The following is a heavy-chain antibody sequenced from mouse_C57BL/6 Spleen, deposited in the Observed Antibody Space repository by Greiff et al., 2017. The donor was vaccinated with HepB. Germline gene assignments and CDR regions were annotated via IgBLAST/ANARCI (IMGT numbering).Heavy chain of an antibody. Sequence: VQLQQSGAELVRPGSSVKLSCKASGYTFTSYWMHWVKQRPIQGLEWIGNIDPSDSETHYNQKFKDKATLTVDKSSSTAYMQLSSLTSEDSAVYYCARGKSITTAVDYAMDYWGQGTSVTVSS. CDR3: ARGKSITTAVDYAMDY. CDR2: IDPSDSET. D-gene: IGHD1-1*01. CDR1: GYTFTSYW. V-gene: IGHV1-52*01. J-gene: IGHJ4*01.